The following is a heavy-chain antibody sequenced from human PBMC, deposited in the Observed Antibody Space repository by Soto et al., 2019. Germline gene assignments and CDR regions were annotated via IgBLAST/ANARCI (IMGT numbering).Heavy chain of an antibody. CDR3: SRVGGGYSYGDYYYYGMDV. J-gene: IGHJ6*02. CDR2: IYHSGST. Sequence: PSETLSLTCAVSGGSISSGGYSWSWIRQPPGKGLEWIGYIYHSGSTYYKPSLKSRVTISVDRSKNQFSLKLSSVTAADTAVYYCSRVGGGYSYGDYYYYGMDVWGQGTTVTVSS. CDR1: GGSISSGGYS. V-gene: IGHV4-30-2*01. D-gene: IGHD5-18*01.